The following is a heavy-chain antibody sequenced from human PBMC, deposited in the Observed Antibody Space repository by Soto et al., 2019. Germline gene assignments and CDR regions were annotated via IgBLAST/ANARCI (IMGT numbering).Heavy chain of an antibody. CDR1: GFTFSNYW. Sequence: EVQLVESGGGVVQPGESLRLSCAASGFTFSNYWMSWVRQAPGKGLEWVANVKQDETEKYYVASLKGRFTISRDNAKNSLYLQINSLRAEDTAVYYCARDRGWYRFDFWGQGTLVTVSS. CDR2: VKQDETEK. CDR3: ARDRGWYRFDF. D-gene: IGHD6-19*01. V-gene: IGHV3-7*04. J-gene: IGHJ4*02.